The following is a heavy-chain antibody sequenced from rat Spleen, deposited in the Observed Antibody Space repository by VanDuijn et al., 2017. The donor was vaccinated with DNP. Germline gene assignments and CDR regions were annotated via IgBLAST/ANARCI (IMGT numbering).Heavy chain of an antibody. D-gene: IGHD1-11*01. J-gene: IGHJ3*01. CDR3: TTFEGRDA. CDR2: IIYDGSRT. CDR1: GFTFSDCN. V-gene: IGHV5S10*01. Sequence: EVQLVESGGGLVRPGRSLKLSCATSGFTFSDCNMAWVRQAPKKGLEWVATIIYDGSRTYYRNSVKGRFTISRDNAKSTLYLQMDSLRSEDTATYYCTTFEGRDAWGQGTLVTVSA.